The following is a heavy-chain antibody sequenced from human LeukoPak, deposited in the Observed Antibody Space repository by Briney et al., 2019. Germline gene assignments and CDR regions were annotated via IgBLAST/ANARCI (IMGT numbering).Heavy chain of an antibody. V-gene: IGHV3-21*01. D-gene: IGHD3-22*01. CDR3: ARHYYYDSSGYYNAFDY. Sequence: HPGGPLRLSCAASGFTFSRYRMNWLPQAPGKGLECVSSISNSSSYIYYADLVKGRFTISRDNAKNSLYLQMNSLRAEDTAVYYCARHYYYDSSGYYNAFDYWGQGTLVTVSS. CDR1: GFTFSRYR. CDR2: ISNSSSYI. J-gene: IGHJ4*02.